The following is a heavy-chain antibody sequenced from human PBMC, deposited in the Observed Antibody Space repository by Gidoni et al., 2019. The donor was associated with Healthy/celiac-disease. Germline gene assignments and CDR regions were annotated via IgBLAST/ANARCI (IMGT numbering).Heavy chain of an antibody. Sequence: QVQLVQSGAEVKKPGSSVKVSCKASGGTFSSYAISWVRQAHGQGLEWMGRIIPILGIANYAQKFQGRVTITADKSTSTAYMELSSLRSEDTAVYYCARDRWYCSSTSCYLPYYFDYWGQGTLVTVSS. V-gene: IGHV1-69*04. D-gene: IGHD2-2*01. CDR1: GGTFSSYA. CDR2: IIPILGIA. J-gene: IGHJ4*02. CDR3: ARDRWYCSSTSCYLPYYFDY.